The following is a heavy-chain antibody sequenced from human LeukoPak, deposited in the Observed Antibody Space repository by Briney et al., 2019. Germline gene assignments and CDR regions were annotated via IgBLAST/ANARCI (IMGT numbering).Heavy chain of an antibody. D-gene: IGHD6-13*01. V-gene: IGHV3-21*01. Sequence: PGGSLRLSCAVSGYIFSRCCMNGVRRSPAEGVEGGTSIISSSSYIYYADSVKGRFTISRDNAKNSLYLQMNSLRAEETAVYYCARGPGAAGSLFDYWGQGTLVPVSS. CDR2: IISSSSYI. CDR1: GYIFSRCC. J-gene: IGHJ4*02. CDR3: ARGPGAAGSLFDY.